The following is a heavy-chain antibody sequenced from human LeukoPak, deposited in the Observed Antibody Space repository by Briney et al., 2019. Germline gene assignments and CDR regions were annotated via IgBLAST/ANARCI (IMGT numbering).Heavy chain of an antibody. J-gene: IGHJ3*02. V-gene: IGHV4-39*01. CDR3: ARPQTMAYSGSYQHYAFDI. CDR2: IYYSGST. CDR1: GGSISSSSYY. Sequence: SETLSLTCTVSGGSISSSSYYWGWIRQPPGKGLEWIGSIYYSGSTYYNPSLKSRVTISVDTSKNQFSLKLSSVTAADTAVYYCARPQTMAYSGSYQHYAFDIWGQGTMVTVSS. D-gene: IGHD1-26*01.